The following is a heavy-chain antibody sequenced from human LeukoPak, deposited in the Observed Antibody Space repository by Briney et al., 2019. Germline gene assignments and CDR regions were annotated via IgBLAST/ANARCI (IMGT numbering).Heavy chain of an antibody. D-gene: IGHD3-3*01. V-gene: IGHV3-74*01. CDR3: ARDVQYYDFWSGFVA. J-gene: IGHJ5*02. CDR2: INSDGSST. CDR1: GFTFSSYW. Sequence: GGSLRLSCAASGFTFSSYWMHWVRQAPGKGLVWVSRINSDGSSTSYADSVKGRFTISRDNAKNTLYLQMNSLRAEDTAVYYCARDVQYYDFWSGFVAWGQGTLVTVSS.